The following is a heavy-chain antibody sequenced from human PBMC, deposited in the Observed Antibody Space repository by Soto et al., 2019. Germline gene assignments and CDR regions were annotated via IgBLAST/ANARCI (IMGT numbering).Heavy chain of an antibody. J-gene: IGHJ5*02. CDR3: ARASSFWSGYYTGWFDP. V-gene: IGHV4-30-2*01. CDR2: IYHSGST. CDR1: GGSISSGGYS. D-gene: IGHD3-3*01. Sequence: QLQLQESGSGLVKPSQTLSLTCAVSGGSISSGGYSWSWIRQPPGKGLEWIGYIYHSGSTYYNPSLKSRVTISVDRSKNQLSLKLSSVTAADTAVYYCARASSFWSGYYTGWFDPWGQGTLVTVSS.